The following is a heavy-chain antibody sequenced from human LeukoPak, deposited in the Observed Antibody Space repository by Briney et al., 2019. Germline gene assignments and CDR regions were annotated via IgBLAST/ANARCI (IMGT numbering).Heavy chain of an antibody. D-gene: IGHD4/OR15-4a*01. CDR3: ARVFGAGYSDY. CDR2: ISWNSGTI. Sequence: PGGSLRLSCAASGFTFNDYAMYWVRHAPGKGLEWVSGISWNSGTIVYADSVKGRFTISRDNAKNSLYLQMNSLRAEDTAVYYCARVFGAGYSDYWGQGTLVTVSS. V-gene: IGHV3-9*01. CDR1: GFTFNDYA. J-gene: IGHJ4*02.